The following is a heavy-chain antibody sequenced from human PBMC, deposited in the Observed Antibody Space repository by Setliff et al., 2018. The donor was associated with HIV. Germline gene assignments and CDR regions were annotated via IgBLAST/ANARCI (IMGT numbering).Heavy chain of an antibody. CDR1: GFTFSDYS. V-gene: IGHV3-48*04. CDR3: ARDFYGSGSPPCGY. D-gene: IGHD3-10*01. CDR2: IHSSSSRI. Sequence: PGGSLRLSCAASGFTFSDYSMNWFRQTPGKGLEWVSFIHSSSSRIYYADSVKGRFTISRDNAKNSLFLQMKSLRAEDTGVYYCARDFYGSGSPPCGYWGQGTLVTVSS. J-gene: IGHJ4*02.